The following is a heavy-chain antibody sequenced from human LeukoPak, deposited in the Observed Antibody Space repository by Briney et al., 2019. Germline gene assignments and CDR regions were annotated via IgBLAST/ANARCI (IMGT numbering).Heavy chain of an antibody. D-gene: IGHD6-13*01. Sequence: SETLSLTCAVYGGSFSGYYWSWIRQPPGKGLEWIGEINHSGSTNYNPSLKSRVTISVDTSKNQFSLKLSSVTAADTAVYYCAREMMRRQLDAFDYWGQGTLVTVSS. V-gene: IGHV4-34*01. CDR3: AREMMRRQLDAFDY. CDR1: GGSFSGYY. CDR2: INHSGST. J-gene: IGHJ4*02.